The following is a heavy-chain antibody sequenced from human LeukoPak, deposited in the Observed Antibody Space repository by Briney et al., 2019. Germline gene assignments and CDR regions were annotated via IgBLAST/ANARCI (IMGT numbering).Heavy chain of an antibody. D-gene: IGHD2-15*01. CDR2: IYPNSGGT. V-gene: IGHV1-2*02. CDR3: ARSCSGLYPDY. CDR1: GYTFTCYY. J-gene: IGHJ4*02. Sequence: GASVKVSFKASGYTFTCYYMQWVRQAPGPGLGWMGWIYPNSGGTNYEQTFPGRVTLTRDTSISTASLELSRLRLKDTATSFCARSCSGLYPDYWGQGTRVTVSS.